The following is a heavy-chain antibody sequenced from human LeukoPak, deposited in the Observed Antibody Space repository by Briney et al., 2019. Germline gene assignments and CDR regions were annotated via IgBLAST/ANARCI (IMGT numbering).Heavy chain of an antibody. CDR2: IRYDGNNK. Sequence: GGSLRLSCAASGFTFSSYGLHWVRQAPGSALEWVAFIRYDGNNKYYADSVKGRFTISRDNSKNTLYLQMNRLRTEDTAVYYCAKGTVGAYEIDYWGQGTLVTVSS. D-gene: IGHD1-26*01. J-gene: IGHJ4*02. V-gene: IGHV3-30*02. CDR1: GFTFSSYG. CDR3: AKGTVGAYEIDY.